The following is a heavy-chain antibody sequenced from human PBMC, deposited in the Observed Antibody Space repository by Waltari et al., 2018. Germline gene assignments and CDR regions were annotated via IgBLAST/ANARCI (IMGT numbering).Heavy chain of an antibody. J-gene: IGHJ5*02. CDR2: IYHSGST. CDR3: ARVLWFGELTPAQFDP. CDR1: GYSISSGYY. V-gene: IGHV4-38-2*01. D-gene: IGHD3-10*01. Sequence: QVQLQESGPGLVKPSETLSLTCAVSGYSISSGYYCGWIRQPPGKGLEWIGSIYHSGSTYYNPSLKSRVTISVDTSKNQFSLKLSSVTAADTAVYYCARVLWFGELTPAQFDPWGQGTLVTVSS.